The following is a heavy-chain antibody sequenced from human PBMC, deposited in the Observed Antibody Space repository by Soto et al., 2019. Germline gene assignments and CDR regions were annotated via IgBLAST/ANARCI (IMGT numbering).Heavy chain of an antibody. Sequence: GASVKVSCKASGSTFSSYTISWVRQAPGQGLEWMGRIIPILGIANYAQKFQGRVTITADKSTSTAYMELSSLRSEDTAVYYCASRSGVATIIGLDYWGQGTLVTVSS. J-gene: IGHJ4*02. CDR1: GSTFSSYT. D-gene: IGHD5-12*01. CDR2: IIPILGIA. V-gene: IGHV1-69*02. CDR3: ASRSGVATIIGLDY.